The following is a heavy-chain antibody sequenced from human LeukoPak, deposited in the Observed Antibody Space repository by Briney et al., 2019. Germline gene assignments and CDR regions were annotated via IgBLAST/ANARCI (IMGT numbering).Heavy chain of an antibody. CDR1: GGPFSGYY. V-gene: IGHV4-34*01. CDR3: ARGKGLKGSYYFDY. D-gene: IGHD1-26*01. J-gene: IGHJ4*02. CDR2: INHSGSN. Sequence: PSETLSLTCAVYGGPFSGYYWSWIRQPPGKGLEWVGDINHSGSNNYNPSLKSRVVISVDRYKNQFSLKLSSVTAADTAVYYCARGKGLKGSYYFDYWGQGTLVTVSS.